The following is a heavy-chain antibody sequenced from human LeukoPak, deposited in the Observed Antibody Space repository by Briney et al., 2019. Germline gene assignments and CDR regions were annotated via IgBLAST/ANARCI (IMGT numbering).Heavy chain of an antibody. D-gene: IGHD3-22*01. CDR3: AKEAIYYYDSSGYGQFDY. Sequence: GGSLRLSCAASGFTFSDYYMSWVRQAPGKGLEWVSYISSSGSTIYYADSVKGRFTISRDNSKNTLYLQMNSLRAEDTAVYYCAKEAIYYYDSSGYGQFDYWGQETLVTVSS. J-gene: IGHJ4*02. CDR1: GFTFSDYY. V-gene: IGHV3-11*01. CDR2: ISSSGSTI.